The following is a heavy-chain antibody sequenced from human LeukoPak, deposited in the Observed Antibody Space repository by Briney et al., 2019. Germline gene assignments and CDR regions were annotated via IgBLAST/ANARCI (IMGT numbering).Heavy chain of an antibody. CDR1: GYTFTSYG. Sequence: GASVKVSCKASGYTFTSYGISWVRQAPGQGLEWMGWISAYNGNTNYAQKFQGRVTMTTDTSTSTAYMELRSLRSDDTAVYYCARDKSYYDFWSGFLDYWGQGTLVTVSS. J-gene: IGHJ4*02. CDR2: ISAYNGNT. CDR3: ARDKSYYDFWSGFLDY. V-gene: IGHV1-18*01. D-gene: IGHD3-3*01.